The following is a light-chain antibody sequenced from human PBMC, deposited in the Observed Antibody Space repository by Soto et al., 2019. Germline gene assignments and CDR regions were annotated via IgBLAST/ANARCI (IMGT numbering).Light chain of an antibody. CDR1: QSLLHSNGYNY. CDR2: AAS. J-gene: IGKJ4*01. CDR3: LQDYNYPLT. Sequence: MTQSPLSLPVTPGEPASISCRSTQSLLHSNGYNYLGWYQQKPGKAPKLLIYAASSLQSGVPSRFSGSGSGTDFTLTISSLQPEDFATYYCLQDYNYPLTFGGGTKVDIK. V-gene: IGKV1-6*02.